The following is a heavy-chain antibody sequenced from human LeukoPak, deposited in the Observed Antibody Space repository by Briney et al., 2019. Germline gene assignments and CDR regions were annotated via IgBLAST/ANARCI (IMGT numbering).Heavy chain of an antibody. V-gene: IGHV3-33*01. CDR2: IWPDGGIT. Sequence: GRALRLSCAASGFTLSNSRMHWVRQAPGKGLEWVSVIWPDGGITHYAESVKGRFTISRDNSKNTLYVEMSSLRADDTAVYYCARSQGACSVTTCRFGMDVWGLGTTVTVSS. D-gene: IGHD3-10*02. J-gene: IGHJ6*02. CDR3: ARSQGACSVTTCRFGMDV. CDR1: GFTLSNSR.